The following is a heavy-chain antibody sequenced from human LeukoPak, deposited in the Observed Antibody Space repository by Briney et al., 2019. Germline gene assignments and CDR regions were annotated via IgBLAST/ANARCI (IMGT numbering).Heavy chain of an antibody. CDR2: INHSGST. CDR3: ARGAPYGFDY. J-gene: IGHJ4*02. Sequence: PSETLSLTCAVYGGSFSGYYWSWIRQPPGKGLEWIGEINHSGSTNYNPSLKSRVTISVDTSKNQFSLKLSSVTAADTAVYYCARGAPYGFDYWGQGTLVTVSS. V-gene: IGHV4-34*01. CDR1: GGSFSGYY. D-gene: IGHD3-10*01.